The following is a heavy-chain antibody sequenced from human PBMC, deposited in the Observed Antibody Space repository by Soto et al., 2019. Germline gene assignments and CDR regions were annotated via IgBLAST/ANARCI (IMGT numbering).Heavy chain of an antibody. J-gene: IGHJ5*02. CDR1: GGTFSSYA. D-gene: IGHD5-18*01. CDR2: IIPIFGTA. CDR3: ARKAGIQVWLNHWFDP. V-gene: IGHV1-69*01. Sequence: QVQLVQSGAEVKKPGSSVKVSCKASGGTFSSYAISWVRQAPGQGLEWMGGIIPIFGTANYAQKFQGRVTITADESTSTAYMERSSLSSEDTAVYFCARKAGIQVWLNHWFDPCGKGTLVTVSS.